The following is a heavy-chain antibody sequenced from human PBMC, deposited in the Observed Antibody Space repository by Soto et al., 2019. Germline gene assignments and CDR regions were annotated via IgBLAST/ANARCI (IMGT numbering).Heavy chain of an antibody. CDR1: GFTFSSYA. CDR2: ISGSGGST. CDR3: AKDVGSIVGATHY. Sequence: HPGGSLRLSCAASGFTFSSYAMSWVRQAPGKGLEWVSAISGSGGSTYYADSVKGRFTISRDNSKNTLYLQMNSLRAEDTAVYYCAKDVGSIVGATHYWGQGTLVTVSS. J-gene: IGHJ4*02. V-gene: IGHV3-23*01. D-gene: IGHD1-26*01.